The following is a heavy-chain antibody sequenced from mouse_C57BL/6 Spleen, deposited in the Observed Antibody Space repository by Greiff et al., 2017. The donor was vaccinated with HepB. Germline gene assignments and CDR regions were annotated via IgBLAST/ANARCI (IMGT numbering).Heavy chain of an antibody. Sequence: EVMLVESGGGLVQPGGSLSLSCAASGFTFTDYYMSWVRQPPGKALEWLGFIRNKANGYTTEYSASVKGRFTISRDNSQSILYLQMNALRAEDSATYYCASSYYYGSSYVRYFDVWGTGTTVTVSS. J-gene: IGHJ1*03. V-gene: IGHV7-3*01. CDR3: ASSYYYGSSYVRYFDV. D-gene: IGHD1-1*01. CDR1: GFTFTDYY. CDR2: IRNKANGYTT.